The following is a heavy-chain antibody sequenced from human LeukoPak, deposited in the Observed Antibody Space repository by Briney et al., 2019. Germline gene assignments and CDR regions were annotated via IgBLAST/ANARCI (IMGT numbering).Heavy chain of an antibody. D-gene: IGHD3-3*01. Sequence: PGGSLRLSCVASGFTFSKAWMNWVRQAPGTGLEWVGRIKSKTDGGTTDYAAPVKGRFTISRDDSKNTVYLQMNSLKTEDTAVYYCITEDYDFWSGLMRYWGQGTLVTVSS. CDR3: ITEDYDFWSGLMRY. J-gene: IGHJ4*02. CDR2: IKSKTDGGTT. V-gene: IGHV3-15*01. CDR1: GFTFSKAW.